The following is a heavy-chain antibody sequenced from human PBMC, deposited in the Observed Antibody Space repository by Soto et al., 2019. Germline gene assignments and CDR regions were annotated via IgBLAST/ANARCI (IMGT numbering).Heavy chain of an antibody. V-gene: IGHV3-7*01. J-gene: IGHJ6*02. Sequence: GGSLIRSWTSAGFTFGISRMSWVLQAQGKGLDWVANIKQDGSEKYYVDSVKGRFTISRDNAKNSLYLQMDSLRAEDTAVYYCARNGVALPDYFYVMDVWGQGNTVTVSS. CDR2: IKQDGSEK. CDR3: ARNGVALPDYFYVMDV. CDR1: GFTFGISR. D-gene: IGHD6-19*01.